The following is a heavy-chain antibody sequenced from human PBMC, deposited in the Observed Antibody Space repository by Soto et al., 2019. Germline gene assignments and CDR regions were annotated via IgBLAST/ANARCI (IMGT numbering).Heavy chain of an antibody. V-gene: IGHV3-30-3*01. Sequence: GSLRLSCAASGFTFSSYAMHWVRQAPGKGLEWVAVISYDGSNKYYADSVKGRFTISRDNSKNTLYLQMNSLRAEDTAVYYCARDLDVTIFGVVIRRGMDVWGQGTTVTVSS. CDR2: ISYDGSNK. J-gene: IGHJ6*02. CDR1: GFTFSSYA. CDR3: ARDLDVTIFGVVIRRGMDV. D-gene: IGHD3-3*01.